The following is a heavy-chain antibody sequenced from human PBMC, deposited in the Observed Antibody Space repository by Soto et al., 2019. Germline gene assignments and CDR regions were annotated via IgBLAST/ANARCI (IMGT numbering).Heavy chain of an antibody. CDR3: ARVSIFGVVSGNSGMDV. CDR2: IYYSGST. J-gene: IGHJ6*02. V-gene: IGHV4-31*01. D-gene: IGHD3-3*02. Sequence: SETLSLTCTVSGGSISSGGYYWSWIRQHPGKGLEWIGYIYYSGSTYYNPSLKRLVTISVDTSKNQFSLKLSSVTAADTAVYYCARVSIFGVVSGNSGMDVWGQGTTVTVSS. CDR1: GGSISSGGYY.